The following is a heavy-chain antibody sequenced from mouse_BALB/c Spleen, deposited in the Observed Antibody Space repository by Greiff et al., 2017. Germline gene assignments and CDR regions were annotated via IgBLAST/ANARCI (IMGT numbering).Heavy chain of an antibody. J-gene: IGHJ2*01. Sequence: QVQLKESGPGLVAPSQSLSITCTVSGFSLTGYGVNWVRQPPGKGLEWLGMIWGDGSTDYNSALKSRLSISKDNSKSQVFLKMNSLQTDDTARYYCAREGDYDEDYFDYWGQGTTLTVSS. CDR3: AREGDYDEDYFDY. D-gene: IGHD2-4*01. CDR1: GFSLTGYG. V-gene: IGHV2-6-7*01. CDR2: IWGDGST.